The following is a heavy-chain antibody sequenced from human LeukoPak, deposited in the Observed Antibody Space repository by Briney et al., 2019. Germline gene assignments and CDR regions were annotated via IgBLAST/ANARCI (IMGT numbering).Heavy chain of an antibody. Sequence: GASVKVSCKASGYTFTGHYMHWVRQAPGQGLEWMGWIYPSSGDIDYSHIFEGRVTMTRDTSISTAYMELSRLRSDDTAVYYCARDFGIQLRNWFDPWGQGTLVTVSS. CDR1: GYTFTGHY. V-gene: IGHV1-2*07. CDR2: IYPSSGDI. CDR3: ARDFGIQLRNWFDP. J-gene: IGHJ5*02. D-gene: IGHD5-18*01.